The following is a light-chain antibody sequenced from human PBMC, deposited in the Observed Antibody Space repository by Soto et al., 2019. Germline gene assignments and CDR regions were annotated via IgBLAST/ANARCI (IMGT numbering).Light chain of an antibody. CDR1: HTINNY. CDR3: QQYYSFPWT. Sequence: DIQMTQSPSSLSAAAGDRVSITCRASHTINNYLNWYQHRPGEAPKLLIFGASSLPRGVPSRFSGSGSGTDFTLAISCLQSEDFATYYCQQYYSFPWTLGQGTKVDIK. J-gene: IGKJ1*01. CDR2: GAS. V-gene: IGKV1-39*01.